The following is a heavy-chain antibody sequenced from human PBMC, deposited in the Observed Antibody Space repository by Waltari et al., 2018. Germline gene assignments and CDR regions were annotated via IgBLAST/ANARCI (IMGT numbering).Heavy chain of an antibody. CDR1: GFMFSAYY. CDR3: AREGGSSSWLFDY. V-gene: IGHV3-11*01. Sequence: QVQLVESGGGLVKPGGSLRLSCAASGFMFSAYYMSWIRQAPGKGLEWVSSISFLDNTKSYADSVKGRFSISRDNTNNSLFLQMNSLRGEDTAVYYCAREGGSSSWLFDYWGQGTLVTVSS. J-gene: IGHJ4*02. CDR2: ISFLDNTK. D-gene: IGHD6-13*01.